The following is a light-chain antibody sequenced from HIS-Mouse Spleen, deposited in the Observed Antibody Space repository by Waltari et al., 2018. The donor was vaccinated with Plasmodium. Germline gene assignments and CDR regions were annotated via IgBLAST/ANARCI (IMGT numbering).Light chain of an antibody. J-gene: IGLJ2*01. CDR2: QDS. V-gene: IGLV3-1*01. Sequence: SYELTQPPSVSVSPGQTASITCPGDKLGDKYACWYQQKPGQSPVLVIYQDSKRPSGIPERFSGSNSGNTAALTISGTQAMDEADYYCQAWDGSTAWVFGGGTKLTVL. CDR1: KLGDKY. CDR3: QAWDGSTAWV.